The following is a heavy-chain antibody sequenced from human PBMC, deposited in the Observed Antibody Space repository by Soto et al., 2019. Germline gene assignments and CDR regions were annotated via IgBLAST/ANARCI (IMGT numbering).Heavy chain of an antibody. V-gene: IGHV4-30-2*01. CDR3: ARGHYGSGHYQYYYGMDV. J-gene: IGHJ6*02. D-gene: IGHD3-10*01. CDR2: IYHSGNT. Sequence: SETLSLTCAVSGGSISSGGFSWTWIRQPPGKGLEWIGYIYHSGNTYYNPSLKSRVTISVDRSKNQFFLKLSSVTAADTDVYYCARGHYGSGHYQYYYGMDVWGQGTTVTVSS. CDR1: GGSISSGGFS.